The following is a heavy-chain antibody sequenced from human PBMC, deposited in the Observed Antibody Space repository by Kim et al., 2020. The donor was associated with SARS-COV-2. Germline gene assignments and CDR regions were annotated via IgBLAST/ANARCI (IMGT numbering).Heavy chain of an antibody. CDR2: ISSNGGST. D-gene: IGHD3-22*01. CDR1: GFTFSSYA. Sequence: GGSLRLSCSASGFTFSSYAMHWVRQAPGKGLEYVSAISSNGGSTYYADSVKGRFTISRDNSKNTLYLQMSSLRAEDTAVYYCVKMDGYYYDSSGYYPPGDAFDIWGQGTMVTVSS. CDR3: VKMDGYYYDSSGYYPPGDAFDI. V-gene: IGHV3-64D*06. J-gene: IGHJ3*02.